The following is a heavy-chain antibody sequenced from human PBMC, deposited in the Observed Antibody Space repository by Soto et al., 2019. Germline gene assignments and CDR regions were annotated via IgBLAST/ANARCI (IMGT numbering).Heavy chain of an antibody. Sequence: SETLSLTCTVSGGSISSYYWSWIRLPPGKGLEWIGYIYYSWSTNYNPSLKSRVTISVDTSKNQFSLKLSSVTAADTAVYYCARGGGYSYGGIDYWGQGTLVTVSS. CDR3: ARGGGYSYGGIDY. D-gene: IGHD5-18*01. CDR1: GGSISSYY. J-gene: IGHJ4*02. V-gene: IGHV4-59*01. CDR2: IYYSWST.